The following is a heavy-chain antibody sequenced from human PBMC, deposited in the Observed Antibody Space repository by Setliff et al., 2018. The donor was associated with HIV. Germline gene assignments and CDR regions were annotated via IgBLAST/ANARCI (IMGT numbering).Heavy chain of an antibody. J-gene: IGHJ6*02. V-gene: IGHV1-46*01. Sequence: GASVKVSCKASGYTFTSYYLHWVRQAPGQGPEWMGTINPSGGSTSYAQKFQGRVTMTRDTSTSTVYMELSSLISEDTALYYCARDRGSYYEGSYYYYGMDVWGQGTTVTVFS. CDR3: ARDRGSYYEGSYYYYGMDV. D-gene: IGHD1-26*01. CDR2: INPSGGST. CDR1: GYTFTSYY.